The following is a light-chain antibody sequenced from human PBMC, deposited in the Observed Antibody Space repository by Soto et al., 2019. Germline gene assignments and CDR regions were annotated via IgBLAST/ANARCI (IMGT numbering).Light chain of an antibody. CDR2: AAS. V-gene: IGKV1-39*01. CDR3: KQSYSTPSIT. J-gene: IGKJ5*01. CDR1: ISIPSD. Sequence: IHMTQSPSSLSASXGDRVPITSSVNISIPSDLNSYLQKPGKAXKVLPXAASSLQSGVQSRLSGSGSGKDFTLNISSLQPEDFATYYCKQSYSTPSITFGQGTRLEIK.